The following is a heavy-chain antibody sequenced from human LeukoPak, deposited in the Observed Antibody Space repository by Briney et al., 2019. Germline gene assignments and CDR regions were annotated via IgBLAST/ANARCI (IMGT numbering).Heavy chain of an antibody. CDR1: GYTLTELS. CDR2: FDPEDGET. V-gene: IGHV1-24*01. Sequence: ASVKVSCKVSGYTLTELSMHWVRQAPGKGLEWMGGFDPEDGETIYAQKFQGRVTMTRDTSTSTVYMELISLRSEDTAVYYCAKAAPGYYGSGSGLDVWGKGTTVTISS. J-gene: IGHJ6*04. CDR3: AKAAPGYYGSGSGLDV. D-gene: IGHD3-10*01.